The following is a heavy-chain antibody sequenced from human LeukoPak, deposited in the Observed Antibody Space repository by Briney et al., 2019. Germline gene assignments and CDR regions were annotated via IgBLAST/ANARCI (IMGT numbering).Heavy chain of an antibody. J-gene: IGHJ4*02. V-gene: IGHV1-69*01. D-gene: IGHD3-9*01. Sequence: SAKVSCKASGGTFSSYAISWVRQAPGQGLEWMGGIIPIFGTANYAQKFQGRVTITADESTSTAYMELSSLRSEDTAVYYCARDPLRYFEPAGYFDYWGQGTLVTVSS. CDR1: GGTFSSYA. CDR3: ARDPLRYFEPAGYFDY. CDR2: IIPIFGTA.